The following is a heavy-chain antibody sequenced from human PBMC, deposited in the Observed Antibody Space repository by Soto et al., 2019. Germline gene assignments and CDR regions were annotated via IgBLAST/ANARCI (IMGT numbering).Heavy chain of an antibody. Sequence: EVQLAESGGDLVQPGGSLRLSCVGSGFTFSYYEMNWVRQAPGKGLERVAFISHTDRLTHYPDSVKGRFTISRDNAQNSLYLEMTSLRVEDTGFYYCARDTGRASADLWGQGTLVTVSS. V-gene: IGHV3-48*03. D-gene: IGHD6-13*01. CDR3: ARDTGRASADL. CDR1: GFTFSYYE. CDR2: ISHTDRLT. J-gene: IGHJ5*02.